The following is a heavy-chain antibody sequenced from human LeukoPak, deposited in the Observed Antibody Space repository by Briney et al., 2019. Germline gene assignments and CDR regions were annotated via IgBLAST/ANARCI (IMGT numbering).Heavy chain of an antibody. CDR2: MNPNSGNT. D-gene: IGHD1-26*01. J-gene: IGHJ4*02. Sequence: ASVKVSCKASEYTFTSYDINWVRQATGQGLEWMGWMNPNSGNTVYAQKFQDRVTMTRDTSTTTVYMQLSSLRSDDTAVYYCARDQSGSGYTGDGDYWGQGTLVTVSS. V-gene: IGHV1-8*01. CDR1: EYTFTSYD. CDR3: ARDQSGSGYTGDGDY.